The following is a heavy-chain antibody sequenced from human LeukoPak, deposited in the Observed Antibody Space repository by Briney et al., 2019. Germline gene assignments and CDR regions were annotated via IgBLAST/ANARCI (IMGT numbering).Heavy chain of an antibody. D-gene: IGHD6-19*01. CDR3: AKSLSPVAGDFDY. Sequence: GGSLRLSCAASGFTFSSYSMNWVRQAPGNGLEWVAFIRYDGSNKYYADSVKGRFTIARDNSKNTLYLQMNSLRAEDTAVYYCAKSLSPVAGDFDYWGQGTLVTVSS. CDR1: GFTFSSYS. V-gene: IGHV3-30*02. J-gene: IGHJ4*02. CDR2: IRYDGSNK.